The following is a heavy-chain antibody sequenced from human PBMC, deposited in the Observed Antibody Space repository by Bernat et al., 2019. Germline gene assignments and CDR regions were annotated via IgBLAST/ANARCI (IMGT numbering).Heavy chain of an antibody. D-gene: IGHD2-15*01. V-gene: IGHV3-7*01. J-gene: IGHJ4*02. CDR3: VRDLDEWVVAATLFDY. CDR1: GFTFSSYW. Sequence: EVQLVESGGGLVQPGGSLRLSCAASGFTFSSYWMSWVRQAPGKGLEWVANIKQDGSEKYYVDSVKGRFTISRDNAKNSLYLQMNSLRAEDTAVYYCVRDLDEWVVAATLFDYWGQGTLVTVSS. CDR2: IKQDGSEK.